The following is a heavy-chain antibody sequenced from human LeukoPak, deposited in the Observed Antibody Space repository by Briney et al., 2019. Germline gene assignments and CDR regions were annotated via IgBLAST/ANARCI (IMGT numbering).Heavy chain of an antibody. CDR2: FDPEDGET. D-gene: IGHD3-10*01. V-gene: IGHV1-24*01. Sequence: ASVNVSCKASGYTFTNYYMHWVRQAPGKGLEWMGGFDPEDGETIYAQKFQGRVTMTEDTSTDTAYMELSSLRSEDTAVYYCATGDVLLWFGESRPFDYWGQGTLVTVSS. CDR1: GYTFTNYY. J-gene: IGHJ4*02. CDR3: ATGDVLLWFGESRPFDY.